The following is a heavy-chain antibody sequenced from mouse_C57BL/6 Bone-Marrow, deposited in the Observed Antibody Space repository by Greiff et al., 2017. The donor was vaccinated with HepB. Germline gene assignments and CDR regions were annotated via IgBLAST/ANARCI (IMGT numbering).Heavy chain of an antibody. V-gene: IGHV7-1*01. Sequence: EVQVVDSGGGLVQSGRSLRLSCATSGFTFSDFYMEWVRQAPGKGLEWIAASRNKANDYTTEYSASVKGRFIVSRDTSQSILYLQMNALRAEDTAIYYCARDAGFAYWGQGTLVTVSA. CDR3: ARDAGFAY. CDR2: SRNKANDYTT. CDR1: GFTFSDFY. J-gene: IGHJ3*01.